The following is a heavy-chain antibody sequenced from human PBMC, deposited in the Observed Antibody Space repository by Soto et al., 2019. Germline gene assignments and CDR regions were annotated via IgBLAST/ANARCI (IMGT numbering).Heavy chain of an antibody. D-gene: IGHD3-10*01. CDR2: IYYSGST. Sequence: SETLSLTCTVSGGSISSGDYYWSWIRQPPGKGLEWIGYIYYSGSTYYNPSLKSRVTISVDTSKNQFSLKLSSVTAADTAVYYCARDRYYYGSGSHQSWGQGTLVTSP. J-gene: IGHJ4*02. CDR3: ARDRYYYGSGSHQS. V-gene: IGHV4-30-4*01. CDR1: GGSISSGDYY.